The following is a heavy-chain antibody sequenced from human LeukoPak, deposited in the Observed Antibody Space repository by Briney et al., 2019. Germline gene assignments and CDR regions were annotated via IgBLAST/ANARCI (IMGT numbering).Heavy chain of an antibody. CDR1: GFTVSSNY. Sequence: GGSLRLSCAASGFTVSSNYMSWVRQAPGKGLEWVSVIYSGGSTYYADSVKGRFTISRDISKNTLYLQMNSLRAEDTAVYYCARHSSSSEFDYWGQGTLVTVSS. D-gene: IGHD6-6*01. J-gene: IGHJ4*02. V-gene: IGHV3-66*02. CDR2: IYSGGST. CDR3: ARHSSSSEFDY.